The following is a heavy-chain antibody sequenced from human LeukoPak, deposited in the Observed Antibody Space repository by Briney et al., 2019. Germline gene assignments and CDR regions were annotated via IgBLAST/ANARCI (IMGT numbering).Heavy chain of an antibody. CDR2: IYTSGST. CDR1: GGSISSYY. J-gene: IGHJ4*02. CDR3: ARESFGYSSGWFFDY. V-gene: IGHV4-4*07. Sequence: SETLSLTCTVSGGSISSYYWSWIRQPAGKGLEWMGRIYTSGSTNYNPSLKSRVTMSVDTSKNQFSLELSSVTAADTAVYYCARESFGYSSGWFFDYWGQGTLVTVSS. D-gene: IGHD6-19*01.